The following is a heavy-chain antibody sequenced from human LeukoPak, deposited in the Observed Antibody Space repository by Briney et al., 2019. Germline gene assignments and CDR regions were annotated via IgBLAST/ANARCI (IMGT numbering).Heavy chain of an antibody. D-gene: IGHD5-24*01. V-gene: IGHV4-59*12. CDR2: IYYSGST. CDR3: AREYRDGYDPHFDY. Sequence: SSETLSLTCTVSGGSISSYYWSWIRQPPGKGLEWIGYIYYSGSTNYNPSLKSRVTISVDTSKNQFSLKLSSVTAADTAVYYCAREYRDGYDPHFDYWGQGTLVTVSS. CDR1: GGSISSYY. J-gene: IGHJ4*02.